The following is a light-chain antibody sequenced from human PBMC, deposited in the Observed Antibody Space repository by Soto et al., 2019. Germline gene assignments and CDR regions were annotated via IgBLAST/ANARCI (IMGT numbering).Light chain of an antibody. V-gene: IGLV2-14*01. CDR3: SSYTSSPWV. Sequence: QSALTQPASVSGSPGQSITISCTGTSSDVGGYKYVSWYQQHPGKAPKLMIYEVSNRSSGVSNRFSGSKSGNTASLTISGLQAEDEADYYCSSYTSSPWVFGGGTKVTVL. CDR2: EVS. CDR1: SSDVGGYKY. J-gene: IGLJ3*02.